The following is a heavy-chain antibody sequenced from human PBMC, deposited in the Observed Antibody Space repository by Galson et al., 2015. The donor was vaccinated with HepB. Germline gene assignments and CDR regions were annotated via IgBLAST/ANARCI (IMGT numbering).Heavy chain of an antibody. CDR2: ISYDGSNK. V-gene: IGHV3-30-3*01. CDR1: GFTFSSYA. D-gene: IGHD2-15*01. J-gene: IGHJ4*02. CDR3: ARDEGYWNY. Sequence: SLRLSCAASGFTFSSYAMHWVRQAPGKGLEWVAVISYDGSNKYYAGSVKGRFTISRDNSKNTLYLQMNSLRAEDTAVYYCARDEGYWNYWGQGTLVTVSS.